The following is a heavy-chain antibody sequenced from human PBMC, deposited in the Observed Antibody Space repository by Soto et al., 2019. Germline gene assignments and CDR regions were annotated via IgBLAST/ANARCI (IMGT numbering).Heavy chain of an antibody. CDR3: AKDRNTVTTPLLGYFQH. J-gene: IGHJ1*01. CDR1: GFTFSSYA. CDR2: ISGSGGST. V-gene: IGHV3-23*01. D-gene: IGHD4-17*01. Sequence: GESLKISCAASGFTFSSYAMSWVRQAPGKGLEWVSAISGSGGSTYYADSVKGRFTISRDNSKNTLYLQMNSLRAEDTAVYYCAKDRNTVTTPLLGYFQHWGQGTLVTVSS.